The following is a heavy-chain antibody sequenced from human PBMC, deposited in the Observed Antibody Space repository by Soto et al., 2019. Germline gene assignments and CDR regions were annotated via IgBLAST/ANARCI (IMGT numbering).Heavy chain of an antibody. CDR2: ISDDGSNK. CDR1: GFTFSSYG. CDR3: AKPPPVAAPFDY. D-gene: IGHD6-6*01. J-gene: IGHJ4*02. Sequence: QVQLVESGGGVVQPGRSLRLSCAASGFTFSSYGMHWVRQAPGKGLEWVAVISDDGSNKYYADSVKGRFTISRDNSKNTLYLQMNSLRAEDTAVSYCAKPPPVAAPFDYWGQGTLVTVSS. V-gene: IGHV3-30*18.